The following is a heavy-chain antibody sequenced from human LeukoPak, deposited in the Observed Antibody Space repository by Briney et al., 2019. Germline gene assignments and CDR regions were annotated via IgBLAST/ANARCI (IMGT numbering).Heavy chain of an antibody. CDR1: GYTFTSYY. V-gene: IGHV1-46*01. J-gene: IGHJ3*02. D-gene: IGHD5-24*01. CDR2: INPSGGST. CDR3: ARDKMAGRDGYNFGISDI. Sequence: ASVKVSCKASGYTFTSYYMHWVRQAPGQGLEWMGIINPSGGSTSYAQKFQGRVTMTRDTSTSTVYMGLSSLRSEDTAVYYCARDKMAGRDGYNFGISDIWGQGTMATVSS.